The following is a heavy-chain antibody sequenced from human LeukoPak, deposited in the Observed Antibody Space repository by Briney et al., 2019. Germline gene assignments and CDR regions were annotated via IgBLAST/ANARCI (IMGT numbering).Heavy chain of an antibody. CDR2: MNPNSGNT. J-gene: IGHJ6*03. D-gene: IGHD3-10*01. CDR3: ARGRRVRGNYYYSMDV. CDR1: GYTFTGYD. V-gene: IGHV1-8*01. Sequence: ASVKVSCKASGYTFTGYDINWVRQATGQGLEWMGWMNPNSGNTGYAQKFQGRVTMTRNTSISTAYMELSSLRSEDTAVYYCARGRRVRGNYYYSMDVWGKGTTVTISS.